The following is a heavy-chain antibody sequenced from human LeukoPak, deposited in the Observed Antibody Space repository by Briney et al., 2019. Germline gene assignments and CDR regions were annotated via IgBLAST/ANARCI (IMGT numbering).Heavy chain of an antibody. J-gene: IGHJ4*02. CDR2: INHSGST. CDR3: ARLLRYFDWLLMAYFDY. D-gene: IGHD3-9*01. CDR1: GGSFSGYY. Sequence: PSETLSLTCAVYGGSFSGYYWSWIRQPPGKGLEWIGEINHSGSTNYNPSLKSRVTISVDTSKNQFSLKLSSVTAADTAVYYCARLLRYFDWLLMAYFDYWGQGTLVTVSS. V-gene: IGHV4-34*01.